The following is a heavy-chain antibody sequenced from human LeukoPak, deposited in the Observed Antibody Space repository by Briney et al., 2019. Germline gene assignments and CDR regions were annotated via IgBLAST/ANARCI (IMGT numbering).Heavy chain of an antibody. V-gene: IGHV4-59*01. J-gene: IGHJ4*02. Sequence: PSETLFLTCTVSGGSISSYYWSWIRQPPGKGLEWIGYIYYSGSTNYNPSLNSRVTISVDTSKNQFSLKLSSVTAADTAVYYCAREAAGFDYWGQGTLVTVSS. D-gene: IGHD6-13*01. CDR1: GGSISSYY. CDR2: IYYSGST. CDR3: AREAAGFDY.